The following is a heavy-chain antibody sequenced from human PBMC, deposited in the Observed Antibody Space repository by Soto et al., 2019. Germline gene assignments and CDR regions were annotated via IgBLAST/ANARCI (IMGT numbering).Heavy chain of an antibody. J-gene: IGHJ6*02. Sequence: WETLSLTCTVSGGSISSYYWSWIRQPAGKGLEWIGRIYTSGSTNYNPSLKSRVTMSVDTSKNQFSLKLSSVTAADTAVYYCARDLCGDAGGKDYYYYGMDVWGQGTTVTVSS. D-gene: IGHD2-15*01. CDR1: GGSISSYY. CDR2: IYTSGST. CDR3: ARDLCGDAGGKDYYYYGMDV. V-gene: IGHV4-4*07.